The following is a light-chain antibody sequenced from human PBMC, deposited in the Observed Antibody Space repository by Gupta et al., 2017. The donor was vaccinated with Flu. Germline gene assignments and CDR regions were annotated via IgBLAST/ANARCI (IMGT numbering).Light chain of an antibody. J-gene: IGKJ4*01. V-gene: IGKV4-1*01. CDR2: WAS. Sequence: DIVMTQSPDSLAVSLGERATINCKSSQSVLFNSNNKNYLAWYQQKPGQPPKLLIYWASTRESGVPDRFSGSGSGTDFTLTISSLQAEDVAVYYCLQYDGTPHTFGGGTKVEIK. CDR3: LQYDGTPHT. CDR1: QSVLFNSNNKNY.